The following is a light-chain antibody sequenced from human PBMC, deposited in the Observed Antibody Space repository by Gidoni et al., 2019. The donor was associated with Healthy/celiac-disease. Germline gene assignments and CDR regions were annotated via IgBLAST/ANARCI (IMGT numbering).Light chain of an antibody. CDR2: GNS. Sequence: QSVMTQPPSVSGVPGQRVTISCTGRSSNIGSGYNVHWYQQLPGTAPNLRIYGNSKRPSGVPDRFSGSKSGTSAALAITGLQAEDEADYYCQSYDSSLSDVVFGGGTKLTVL. CDR3: QSYDSSLSDVV. CDR1: SSNIGSGYN. J-gene: IGLJ2*01. V-gene: IGLV1-40*01.